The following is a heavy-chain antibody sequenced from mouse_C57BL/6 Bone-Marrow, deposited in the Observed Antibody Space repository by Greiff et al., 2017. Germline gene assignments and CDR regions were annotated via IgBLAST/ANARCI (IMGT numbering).Heavy chain of an antibody. CDR2: ILPSIGRT. CDR1: DSEVFPIAY. J-gene: IGHJ2*01. V-gene: IGHV15-2*01. D-gene: IGHD3-2*02. CDR3: ARGQLRHGYFDY. Sequence: VQLQQSGSELRSPGSSVKLSCKDFDSEVFPIAYMSWVRQKPGHGFEWIGGILPSIGRTIYGEKFEDKATLDADTLSNTAYLELNSLTSEDSAIYDCARGQLRHGYFDYWGQGTTLTVSS.